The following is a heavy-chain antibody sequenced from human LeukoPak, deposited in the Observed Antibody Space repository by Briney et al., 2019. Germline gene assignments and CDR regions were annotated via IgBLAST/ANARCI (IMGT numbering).Heavy chain of an antibody. CDR1: GFTVSSTY. V-gene: IGHV3-66*01. J-gene: IGHJ4*02. CDR2: IYSGSYT. Sequence: GGSLRLSCAASGFTVSSTYLTWVRQAPGKGLEWLSVIYSGSYTYYADSVKGRFFISRDISENMVYLQMNSLSVEDPAVYFCARGRPAHYFDSWGPGTLVTVS. CDR3: ARGRPAHYFDS. D-gene: IGHD6-6*01.